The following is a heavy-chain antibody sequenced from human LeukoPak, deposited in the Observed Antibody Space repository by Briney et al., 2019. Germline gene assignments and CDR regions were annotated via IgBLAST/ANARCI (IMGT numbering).Heavy chain of an antibody. CDR1: GYTFTSYY. D-gene: IGHD3-3*01. CDR2: INPSGGST. Sequence: ASVKVSCKASGYTFTSYYMHWVRQAPGQGLEWMGIINPSGGSTSYAQKFQGRVTMTRDTSTSTVYMELSSLRSEDTAVYYCARDPHVLRFLEWPSGHFDYWGQGTLVTVSS. V-gene: IGHV1-46*01. CDR3: ARDPHVLRFLEWPSGHFDY. J-gene: IGHJ4*02.